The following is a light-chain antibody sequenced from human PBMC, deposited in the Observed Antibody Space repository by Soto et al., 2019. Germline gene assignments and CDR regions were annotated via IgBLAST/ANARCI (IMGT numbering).Light chain of an antibody. CDR1: QSISKF. Sequence: DIQMNQSPSSLSASVGDRVSITRRASQSISKFLNWYQQRPGKAPKLLIFGASNLQSGVPSRFSGGGSGTDFTLTISSLQPEDFATYYCQQSDSTPRTFGQGTKVDI. V-gene: IGKV1-39*01. J-gene: IGKJ1*01. CDR2: GAS. CDR3: QQSDSTPRT.